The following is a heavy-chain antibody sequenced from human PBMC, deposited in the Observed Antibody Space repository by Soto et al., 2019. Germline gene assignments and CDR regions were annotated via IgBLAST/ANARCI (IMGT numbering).Heavy chain of an antibody. D-gene: IGHD6-6*01. J-gene: IGHJ6*02. CDR3: AREKEYSSSSDEYYYYGMDV. CDR1: GFTFSSYG. V-gene: IGHV3-33*01. CDR2: IWYDGSNK. Sequence: PGGSLRLSCAASGFTFSSYGMHWVRQAPGKGLEWVAVIWYDGSNKYYADSVKGQFTISRDNSKNTLYMQMNSLRAVDTAVYYCAREKEYSSSSDEYYYYGMDVWGQGTTVTVSS.